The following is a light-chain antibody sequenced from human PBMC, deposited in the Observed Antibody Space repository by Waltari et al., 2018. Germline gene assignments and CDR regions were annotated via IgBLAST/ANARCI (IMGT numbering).Light chain of an antibody. Sequence: DIVMTQSPDSLAVPLGERVTFNCRSSQSLLHSAVNKSYLAWFRKKSGQSPKLLIYWASAREYWVPDRFIGGGSGTDFTLTISRLQPEDVAIYYCLQYYSIPQTFGQGTKVEI. CDR2: WAS. CDR3: LQYYSIPQT. V-gene: IGKV4-1*01. CDR1: QSLLHSAVNKSY. J-gene: IGKJ1*01.